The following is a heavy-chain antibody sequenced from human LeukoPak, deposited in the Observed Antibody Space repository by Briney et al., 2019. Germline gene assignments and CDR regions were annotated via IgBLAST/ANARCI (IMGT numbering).Heavy chain of an antibody. J-gene: IGHJ4*02. CDR3: TRALQHCSGGSCYPYYFDY. CDR2: IRSKAYGGTT. Sequence: GGSLRLSCTASGFTFGDYAMSWFRQAPGKGLEWVGFIRSKAYGGTTEYAASVKGRFTISRDDSKSIAYLQMNSLKTEDTAVYYCTRALQHCSGGSCYPYYFDYWGQGTLVTVSS. D-gene: IGHD2-15*01. CDR1: GFTFGDYA. V-gene: IGHV3-49*03.